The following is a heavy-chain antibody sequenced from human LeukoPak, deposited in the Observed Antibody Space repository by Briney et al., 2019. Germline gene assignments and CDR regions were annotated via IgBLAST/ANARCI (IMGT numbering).Heavy chain of an antibody. J-gene: IGHJ4*02. V-gene: IGHV3-23*01. Sequence: PGGSLRLSCAASGFTFSSYAMSWVRQAPGKVLEWVSAISGSGGSTYYADSVKGRFTISRDNSKNTLYLQMNNLRVDDTAVYYCAKKGQADDGGKPDWGQGTLVTVSS. CDR1: GFTFSSYA. CDR3: AKKGQADDGGKPD. CDR2: ISGSGGST.